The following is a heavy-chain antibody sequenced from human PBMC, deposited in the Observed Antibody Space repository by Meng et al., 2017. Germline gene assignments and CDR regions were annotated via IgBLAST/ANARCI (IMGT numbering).Heavy chain of an antibody. CDR3: ARTRGDYYFDY. J-gene: IGHJ4*02. Sequence: QGPLPASGPGLGRPSETPSLPCTVSGDSVTVGSHYWSWIRQPPGKGLEWIGYIDYGGSTSYNPSLRSRVTISVDTSNNQFSLKLSSVTAADTAVFYCARTRGDYYFDYWGQGTLVTVSS. D-gene: IGHD3-16*01. CDR2: IDYGGST. CDR1: GDSVTVGSHY. V-gene: IGHV4-61*01.